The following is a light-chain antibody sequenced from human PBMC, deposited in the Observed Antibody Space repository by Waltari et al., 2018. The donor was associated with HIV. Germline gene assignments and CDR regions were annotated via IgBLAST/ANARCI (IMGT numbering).Light chain of an antibody. CDR2: GAS. J-gene: IGKJ3*01. CDR1: QSVSSSY. CDR3: QQYDSSPFT. Sequence: GERATLSCRASQSVSSSYLAWYQQKPGQAPRLLIYGASSRATGIPDRFSGSGSGTDFILIISRLEPEDFAVYYCQQYDSSPFTFGPGTKVDIK. V-gene: IGKV3-20*01.